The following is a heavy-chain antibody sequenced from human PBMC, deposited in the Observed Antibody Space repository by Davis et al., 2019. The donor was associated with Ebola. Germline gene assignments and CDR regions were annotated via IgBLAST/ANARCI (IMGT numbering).Heavy chain of an antibody. J-gene: IGHJ4*02. V-gene: IGHV4-4*02. CDR1: GGSISSSNW. Sequence: PSETLSLTCAVSGGSISSSNWWSWVRQPPGKGLEWIGEIYHSGSTNYNPSLKSRVTISVDKSKNQFSLKLSSVTAADTAVYYCARFHCSSTSCQFDYWGQGTLVTVSS. D-gene: IGHD2-2*01. CDR3: ARFHCSSTSCQFDY. CDR2: IYHSGST.